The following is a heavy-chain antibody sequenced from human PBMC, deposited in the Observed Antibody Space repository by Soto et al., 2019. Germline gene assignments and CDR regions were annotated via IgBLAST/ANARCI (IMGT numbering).Heavy chain of an antibody. Sequence: ASVKVSCKASGYTFINYYMHWVRQAPGQGFEWMGRISPKSGGTNYAQKFQGRVSMTWDTSLKTAYMELSSLMSEDTAVYYCAADSIAVAGTPFDYWGQGTLVTVSS. CDR2: ISPKSGGT. CDR3: AADSIAVAGTPFDY. D-gene: IGHD6-19*01. V-gene: IGHV1-2*02. J-gene: IGHJ4*02. CDR1: GYTFINYY.